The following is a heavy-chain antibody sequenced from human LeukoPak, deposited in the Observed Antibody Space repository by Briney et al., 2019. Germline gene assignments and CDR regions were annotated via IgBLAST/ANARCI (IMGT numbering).Heavy chain of an antibody. CDR2: IYYSGST. J-gene: IGHJ4*02. Sequence: SETLSLTCTVSGGSISSGGYYWSWIRQHPGKGLEWIGYIYYSGSTHYNPSLKSRVTISVDTSKNQFSLKLSSVTAADTAVYYWARDLHYGGNSHFDYWGQGTLVTVSS. V-gene: IGHV4-31*03. CDR1: GGSISSGGYY. CDR3: ARDLHYGGNSHFDY. D-gene: IGHD4-23*01.